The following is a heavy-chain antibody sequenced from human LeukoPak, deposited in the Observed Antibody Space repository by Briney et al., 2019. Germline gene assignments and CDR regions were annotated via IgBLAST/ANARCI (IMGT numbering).Heavy chain of an antibody. J-gene: IGHJ4*02. CDR2: ISNSGST. CDR3: ARHNGGLFYIDL. Sequence: SETLSLTCTVSGGSISSYYWSWIRQPPGKGLEWIGDISNSGSTNYNPSLKSRVTISIETSKNHFSLELSSVTAADTDVYYCARHNGGLFYIDLWGQGTLVTVSS. V-gene: IGHV4-59*08. D-gene: IGHD2-8*01. CDR1: GGSISSYY.